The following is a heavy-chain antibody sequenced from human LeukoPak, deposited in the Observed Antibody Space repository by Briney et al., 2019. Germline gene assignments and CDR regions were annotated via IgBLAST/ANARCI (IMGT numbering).Heavy chain of an antibody. Sequence: GGSLRLSCAASGFTFSSYGMHWVRQAPGKGLEWVAVISYDGSNKYYADSVKGRFTISRDDSKNTLYLQMNSLRAEDRAVYYCAGFGESSLAFDIWGQGTMVTVSS. CDR3: AGFGESSLAFDI. V-gene: IGHV3-30*03. CDR1: GFTFSSYG. D-gene: IGHD3-10*01. J-gene: IGHJ3*02. CDR2: ISYDGSNK.